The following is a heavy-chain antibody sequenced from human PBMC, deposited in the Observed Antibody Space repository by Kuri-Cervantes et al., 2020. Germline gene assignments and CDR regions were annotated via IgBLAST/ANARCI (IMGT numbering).Heavy chain of an antibody. CDR3: ARDRPPAAGRRDLSGGMDV. V-gene: IGHV1-18*01. CDR2: ISAYNGNT. D-gene: IGHD6-13*01. Sequence: ASVKVSCKASGYTFTSYGISWVRQAPGQGLEWMGWISAYNGNTNYAQKLQGRVTMTTDTSTSTAYMELSSLRSEDTAVYYCARDRPPAAGRRDLSGGMDVWGQGPRSPSP. CDR1: GYTFTSYG. J-gene: IGHJ6*02.